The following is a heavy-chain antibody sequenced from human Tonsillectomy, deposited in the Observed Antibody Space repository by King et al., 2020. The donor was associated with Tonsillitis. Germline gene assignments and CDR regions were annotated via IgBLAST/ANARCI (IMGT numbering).Heavy chain of an antibody. CDR1: GFTFSSYA. D-gene: IGHD2-2*01. J-gene: IGHJ6*02. CDR2: ISGSGGST. V-gene: IGHV3-23*04. Sequence: VQLVESGGGLVQPGGSLRLSCAASGFTFSSYAMSWVRQAPGKGLEWVSAISGSGGSTYYADSVEGRFTISRDNSKNTLYVQMKSLRAEDTAVYYCAKGHQLPDYHYYGMDVWGQGTTVTVTS. CDR3: AKGHQLPDYHYYGMDV.